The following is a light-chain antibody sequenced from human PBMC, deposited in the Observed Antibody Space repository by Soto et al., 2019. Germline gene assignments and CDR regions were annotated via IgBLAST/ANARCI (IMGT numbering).Light chain of an antibody. CDR3: QKYHSAPPT. Sequence: DIQLTQSPSSLSAFVGDRVTITCRASRAISNFVAWYQQRPGELPKLLIYAASSLLSGVPTRFSGSGSGTDFTLSISGLQPEDVGTFYCQKYHSAPPTFGPGNKVDIK. J-gene: IGKJ3*01. V-gene: IGKV1-27*01. CDR1: RAISNF. CDR2: AAS.